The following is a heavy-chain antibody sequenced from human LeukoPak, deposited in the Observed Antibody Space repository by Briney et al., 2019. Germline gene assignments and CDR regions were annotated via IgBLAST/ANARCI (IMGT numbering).Heavy chain of an antibody. D-gene: IGHD6-13*01. CDR2: VNQDGSEQ. CDR1: GFTSSSSW. CDR3: ARAAAAGTVDY. V-gene: IGHV3-7*01. J-gene: IGHJ4*02. Sequence: PGGSLRLSCVVSGFTSSSSWMSSVRQAPGKGLEWVANVNQDGSEQYYVDSVKGRFIISKDNAKNSLYLQMNSLRVEDTAVYYCARAAAAGTVDYWGQGTLVIVSS.